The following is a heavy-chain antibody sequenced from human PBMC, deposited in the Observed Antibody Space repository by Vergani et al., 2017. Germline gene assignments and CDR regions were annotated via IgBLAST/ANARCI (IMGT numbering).Heavy chain of an antibody. CDR3: AREGDVDTAMVTGYYYGMDV. Sequence: QVQLGQSGAEVKKPGSSVKVSCKASGGTFSSYTISWVRQAPGQGLEWMGRIIPILGIANYAQKFQGRVTITADKSTSTAYMELSSLRSEDTAVYYCAREGDVDTAMVTGYYYGMDVWGQGTTVTVSS. J-gene: IGHJ6*02. D-gene: IGHD5-18*01. CDR2: IIPILGIA. V-gene: IGHV1-69*08. CDR1: GGTFSSYT.